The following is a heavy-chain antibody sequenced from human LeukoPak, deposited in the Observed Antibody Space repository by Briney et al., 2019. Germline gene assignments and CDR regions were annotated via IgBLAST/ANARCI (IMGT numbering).Heavy chain of an antibody. D-gene: IGHD1-26*01. Sequence: ASVKVSCKASGYTFTGYYMHWVRQAPGQGLEWMGWINPNSGGTNYAQKFQGRVTMTRDTSISTAYMELSRLRSDDTAVYYCARVEWELLRAFDIWGQGTMVTVSS. CDR1: GYTFTGYY. CDR3: ARVEWELLRAFDI. J-gene: IGHJ3*02. V-gene: IGHV1-2*02. CDR2: INPNSGGT.